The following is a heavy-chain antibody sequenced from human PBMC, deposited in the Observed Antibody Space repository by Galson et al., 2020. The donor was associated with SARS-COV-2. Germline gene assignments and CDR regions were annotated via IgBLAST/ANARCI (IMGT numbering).Heavy chain of an antibody. CDR1: GGSFSGYY. V-gene: IGHV4-34*01. Sequence: SETLSLTCAVYGGSFSGYYWSWIRQPPGKGLEWIGEINHSGSTNYNPSLKSRVTISVDTSKNQFSLKLSSVTAADTAVYYCARVRQRVAVGVFNYYYYYGMDVWGQGTTVTVSS. J-gene: IGHJ6*02. D-gene: IGHD2-15*01. CDR2: INHSGST. CDR3: ARVRQRVAVGVFNYYYYYGMDV.